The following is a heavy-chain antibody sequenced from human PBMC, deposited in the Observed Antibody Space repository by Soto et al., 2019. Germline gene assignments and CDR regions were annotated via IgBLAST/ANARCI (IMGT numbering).Heavy chain of an antibody. CDR3: AKKGGSYIAVAGTSGEYFQH. CDR1: GFTFSSYA. V-gene: IGHV3-23*01. D-gene: IGHD6-19*01. J-gene: IGHJ1*01. Sequence: GGSLRLSCAASGFTFSSYAMSWVRQAPGKGLEWVSAISGSGGSTYYADSVKGRFTISRDNSKNTLYLQMNSLRAEDTAVYYCAKKGGSYIAVAGTSGEYFQHWGQGTLVTGSS. CDR2: ISGSGGST.